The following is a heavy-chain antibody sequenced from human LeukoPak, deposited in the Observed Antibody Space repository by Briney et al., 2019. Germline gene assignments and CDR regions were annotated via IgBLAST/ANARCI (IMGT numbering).Heavy chain of an antibody. V-gene: IGHV4-28*01. D-gene: IGHD6-13*01. CDR1: GFSISTGNW. CDR3: ARYIEAAGTGFFDY. J-gene: IGHJ4*02. Sequence: SDTLSLTCAVSGFSISTGNWWGWIRQPTGKGLEWIGYIYYSGSTYYNTSLKSRLTMSVDTPKNQFSLKLSSVTAVDTAVYYCARYIEAAGTGFFDYWGQGTLVTVSS. CDR2: IYYSGST.